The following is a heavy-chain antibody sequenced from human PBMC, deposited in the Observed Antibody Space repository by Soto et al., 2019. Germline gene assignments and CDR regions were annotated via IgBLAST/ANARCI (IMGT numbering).Heavy chain of an antibody. CDR2: ISYDGSKE. J-gene: IGHJ6*02. Sequence: GGSLRLSCAASGFTFSSYGMHCVRQAPGKGLEWVAVISYDGSKEYYADSVKGRFTISRDNSKNTLYLQMNSLRAEDTAGYYCAKDKGPVDYYYATDVWGQGPKVTVSS. CDR3: AKDKGPVDYYYATDV. V-gene: IGHV3-30*18. CDR1: GFTFSSYG.